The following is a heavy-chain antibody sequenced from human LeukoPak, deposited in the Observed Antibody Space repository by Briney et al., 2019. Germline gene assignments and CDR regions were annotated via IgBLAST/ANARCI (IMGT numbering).Heavy chain of an antibody. Sequence: GGSLRLSCAASGFTFSSYWMHWVRQDPGKGLVWVSRINSDGSSITYADSVKGRFTISRDNAKNTLYLQMNSLGVEDTAVYYCAREGRVSGYDFDSWGQGALVTVSS. CDR3: AREGRVSGYDFDS. J-gene: IGHJ4*02. CDR1: GFTFSSYW. V-gene: IGHV3-74*03. D-gene: IGHD5-12*01. CDR2: INSDGSSI.